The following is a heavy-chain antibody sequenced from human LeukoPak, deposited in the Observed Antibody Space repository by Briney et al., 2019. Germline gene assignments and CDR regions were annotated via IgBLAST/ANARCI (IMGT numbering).Heavy chain of an antibody. V-gene: IGHV3-21*01. CDR2: ISSTSTFI. CDR3: ARDYFDSSDYPQTYYYYYMDV. D-gene: IGHD3-22*01. J-gene: IGHJ6*03. Sequence: PGGSLRLSCAASGFTFSIDSINWVRQAPGKGLEWVASISSTSTFIYSADSVKGRFTISRDTAKNSLCLQMNSLRAEDTGIYYCARDYFDSSDYPQTYYYYYMDVWGKGTTVTVSS. CDR1: GFTFSIDS.